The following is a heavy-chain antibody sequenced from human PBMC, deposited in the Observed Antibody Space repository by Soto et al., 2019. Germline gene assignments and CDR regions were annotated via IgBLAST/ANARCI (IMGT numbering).Heavy chain of an antibody. J-gene: IGHJ3*02. CDR3: ARQMELNLVVITAFDI. CDR2: IYPGDSDT. CDR1: GYSFTSYW. V-gene: IGHV5-51*01. D-gene: IGHD3-22*01. Sequence: GESLKISCKGSGYSFTSYWIGWVRQMPGKGLEWMGIIYPGDSDTRYSPSFQGQVTISADKSIGTAYLQWSSLKASDTAMYYCARQMELNLVVITAFDIWGQGTMVTVSS.